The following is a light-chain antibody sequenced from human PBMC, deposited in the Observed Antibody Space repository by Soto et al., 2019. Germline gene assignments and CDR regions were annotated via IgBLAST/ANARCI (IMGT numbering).Light chain of an antibody. Sequence: QSVLTQPPSVSGSPGQSVTISCTGTSSDVGGDNRVSWYQQPPGTAPKLIIYEVSNRPSGVPDRFSGSKSGNTASLTISGLQAEDEAHYFCSLYTSSSTYVFGTGTKVTVL. CDR1: SSDVGGDNR. J-gene: IGLJ1*01. CDR2: EVS. CDR3: SLYTSSSTYV. V-gene: IGLV2-18*01.